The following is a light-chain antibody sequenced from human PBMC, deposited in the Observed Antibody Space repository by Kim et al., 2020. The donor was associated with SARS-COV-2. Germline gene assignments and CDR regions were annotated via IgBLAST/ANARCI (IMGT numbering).Light chain of an antibody. J-gene: IGLJ1*01. Sequence: GQCFTSSCTGTSSDIGGFNEVSWYQQHPGEAPKPMIYDVYNRPSGISARFSASKSGNTASLTISGLQAEDEADYYCSSWTTSFTRVFGTGTKVTVL. CDR1: SSDIGGFNE. V-gene: IGLV2-14*03. CDR3: SSWTTSFTRV. CDR2: DVY.